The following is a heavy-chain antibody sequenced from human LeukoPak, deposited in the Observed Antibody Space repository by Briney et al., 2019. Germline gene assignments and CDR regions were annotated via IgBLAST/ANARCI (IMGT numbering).Heavy chain of an antibody. CDR2: ISYDGSNK. CDR1: GFTFSSYA. CDR3: ARDRDIAAAAYYFDY. D-gene: IGHD6-13*01. V-gene: IGHV3-30-3*01. J-gene: IGHJ4*02. Sequence: PGGSLRLSCAASGFTFSSYAMHWVRQAPGKGLEWVAVISYDGSNKYYADSVKGRFTISRDNSKNTLYLQMNSLRAEDTAVYYCARDRDIAAAAYYFDYWGQGTLVTVSS.